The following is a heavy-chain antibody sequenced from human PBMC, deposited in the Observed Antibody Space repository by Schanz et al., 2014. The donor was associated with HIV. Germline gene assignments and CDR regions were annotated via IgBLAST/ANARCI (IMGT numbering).Heavy chain of an antibody. Sequence: QVQMVQSGAEVKKPGSSVKVSCKASGDNFSSYDIYGISWVRQAPGQGLEWMGGITPFFGTTNYAQKLQGRVTMTTDTSTNTAYMELRRLRSDDTAVYYCARWGRGCSGGSCYWGYYGMDVWGQGTTVTVSS. D-gene: IGHD2-15*01. V-gene: IGHV1-69*06. J-gene: IGHJ6*02. CDR3: ARWGRGCSGGSCYWGYYGMDV. CDR2: ITPFFGTT. CDR1: GDNFSSYD.